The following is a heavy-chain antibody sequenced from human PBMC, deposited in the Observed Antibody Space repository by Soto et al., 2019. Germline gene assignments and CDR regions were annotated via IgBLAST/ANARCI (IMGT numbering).Heavy chain of an antibody. V-gene: IGHV1-46*03. CDR1: GYTFTIYY. J-gene: IGHJ4*02. CDR2: INPSGGST. CDR3: ARDLAVIVGVPAAMGFDY. D-gene: IGHD2-2*01. Sequence: ASVKVSCKASGYTFTIYYMHWVLQAPGQGLEWMGIINPSGGSTSYAQKFQGRVTMTRDTSTSTVYMELSSLRSEDTAVYYCARDLAVIVGVPAAMGFDYWGQG.